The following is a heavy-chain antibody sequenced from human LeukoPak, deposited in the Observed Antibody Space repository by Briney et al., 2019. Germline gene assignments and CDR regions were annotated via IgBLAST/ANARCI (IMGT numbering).Heavy chain of an antibody. J-gene: IGHJ4*02. Sequence: ASVKVSCKASGYTFSSYDINWVRQATGQGLEWMGWMNPNSGHTGYAQKFQGRVTMTEDTSTDTAYMELSSLRSEDTAVYYCATTRAVAGSSAYGYWGQGTLVTVSS. CDR2: MNPNSGHT. CDR1: GYTFSSYD. V-gene: IGHV1-8*01. D-gene: IGHD6-19*01. CDR3: ATTRAVAGSSAYGY.